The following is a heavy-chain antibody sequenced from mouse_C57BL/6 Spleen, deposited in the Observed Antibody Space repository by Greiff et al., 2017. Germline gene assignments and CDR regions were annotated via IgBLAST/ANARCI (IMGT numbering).Heavy chain of an antibody. CDR2: ISSCSSTI. Sequence: EVKLQESGGGLVKPGASLKLSCAASGFTFSDYGMHWVRQAPEKGLEWVAYISSCSSTIYYADTVKGRFTISRDNATNTLFLQMTSLRSEDTAMYYCARRKANWGYFEVWGTGTTVTVSS. J-gene: IGHJ1*03. V-gene: IGHV5-17*01. CDR1: GFTFSDYG. CDR3: ARRKANWGYFEV. D-gene: IGHD4-1*01.